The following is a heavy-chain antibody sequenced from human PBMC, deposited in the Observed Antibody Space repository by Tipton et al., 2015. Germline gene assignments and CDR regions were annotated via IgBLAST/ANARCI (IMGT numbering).Heavy chain of an antibody. Sequence: SLRLSCAASGFSFRSYWMTWVRQAAGKGLEWVANINQDGSEKTYVDSVKGRFTISRDNANNSLYLQMNSLRAEDTALYYCARIAGEWRIPMCFDPWGQGPLVAVS. D-gene: IGHD3-16*01. CDR2: INQDGSEK. CDR1: GFSFRSYW. J-gene: IGHJ5*02. V-gene: IGHV3-7*05. CDR3: ARIAGEWRIPMCFDP.